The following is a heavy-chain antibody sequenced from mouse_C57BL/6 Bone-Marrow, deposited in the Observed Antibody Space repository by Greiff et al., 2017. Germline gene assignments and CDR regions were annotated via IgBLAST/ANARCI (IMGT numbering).Heavy chain of an antibody. CDR1: GYTFTSYW. CDR3: ARGGTIVTRYFDV. V-gene: IGHV1-53*01. CDR2: INPSNGGT. Sequence: QVQLQQPGTELVKPGASVKLSCKASGYTFTSYWMHWVKQRPGQGLEWIGNINPSNGGTNYNEKFKSKATLTVDKSSRTAYMQLSSLTSEDSAVYYCARGGTIVTRYFDVWGTGTTVTVSS. J-gene: IGHJ1*03. D-gene: IGHD2-5*01.